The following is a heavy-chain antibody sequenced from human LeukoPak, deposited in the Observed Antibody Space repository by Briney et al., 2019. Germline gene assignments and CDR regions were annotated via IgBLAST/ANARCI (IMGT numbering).Heavy chain of an antibody. CDR1: EFTFSRYS. V-gene: IGHV3-53*01. Sequence: PGGSLRLSCVASEFTFSRYSMNWVRQAPGKGLEWVSVIYSGGSTYYADSVKGRFTISRDNSKNTLYLQMNSLRAEDTAVYCCARVIVGQQLDYFDYWGQGTLVTVSS. CDR3: ARVIVGQQLDYFDY. D-gene: IGHD6-13*01. J-gene: IGHJ4*02. CDR2: IYSGGST.